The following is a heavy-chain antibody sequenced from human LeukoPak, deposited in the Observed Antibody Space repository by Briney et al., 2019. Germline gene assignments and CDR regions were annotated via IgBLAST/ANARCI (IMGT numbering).Heavy chain of an antibody. CDR1: GGSFSGYY. CDR3: ASSHPRYSSGYDY. Sequence: SETLSLTCAVYGGSFSGYYWSWIRQPPGKGLEWIGEINHGGSTNYNPSLKSRVTISVDTSKNQFSLKLSSVTAADTAVYYCASSHPRYSSGYDYWGQGTLVTVSS. D-gene: IGHD6-19*01. CDR2: INHGGST. V-gene: IGHV4-34*01. J-gene: IGHJ4*02.